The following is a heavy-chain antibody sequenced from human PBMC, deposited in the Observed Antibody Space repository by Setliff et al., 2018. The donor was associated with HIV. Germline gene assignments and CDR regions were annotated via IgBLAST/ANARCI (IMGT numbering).Heavy chain of an antibody. CDR3: ARAASVYDSPKGAFDI. J-gene: IGHJ3*02. Sequence: SETLSLTCTLSGGSFGRYYWSWIRQSAGKGLEWLGYVYFTGHTNYNPSLQSRVTISVDTSKNQFSLRLSSVTAADTAVYYCARAASVYDSPKGAFDIWGQGTMVTVSS. CDR1: GGSFGRYY. D-gene: IGHD3-22*01. CDR2: VYFTGHT. V-gene: IGHV4-4*09.